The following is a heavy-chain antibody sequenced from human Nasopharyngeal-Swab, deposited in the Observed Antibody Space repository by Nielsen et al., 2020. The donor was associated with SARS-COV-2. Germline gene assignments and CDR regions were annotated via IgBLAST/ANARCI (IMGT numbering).Heavy chain of an antibody. CDR3: ARSGDDFWSGYFDY. Sequence: GSLRLSCTVSGGSISSYHWSWIRQPPGKGLEWIGYIYYSGSTNYNPSLKSRVTISVDTSKNQFSLKLSSVTAADTAVYYCARSGDDFWSGYFDYWGQGTLVTVSS. CDR2: IYYSGST. CDR1: GGSISSYH. D-gene: IGHD3-3*01. J-gene: IGHJ4*02. V-gene: IGHV4-59*01.